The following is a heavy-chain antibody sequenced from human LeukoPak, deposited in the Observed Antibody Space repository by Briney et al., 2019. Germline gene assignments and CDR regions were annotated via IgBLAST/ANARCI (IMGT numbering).Heavy chain of an antibody. V-gene: IGHV4-34*01. D-gene: IGHD6-19*01. CDR2: INHSGST. CDR3: ARGRRGGQQWLAYYFDY. CDR1: GGSFSGYY. J-gene: IGHJ4*02. Sequence: SETLSLTCAVYGGSFSGYYWSWIHQPPGKGLEWIGEINHSGSTNYNPSLKSRVTISVDTSKNQFSLKLSSVTAADTAVYYCARGRRGGQQWLAYYFDYWGQGTLVTVSS.